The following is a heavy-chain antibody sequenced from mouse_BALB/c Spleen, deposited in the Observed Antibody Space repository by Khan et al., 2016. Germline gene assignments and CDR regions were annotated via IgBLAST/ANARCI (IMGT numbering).Heavy chain of an antibody. Sequence: QVQLQQSGAELARPGASVKLSCKASGYTFTNYWMQWVKQRPGQGLEWIGAIYPGDGDTRYTQKFKGKATLTADESSSTAYMQLRSLASEDSAVYYCARLNGYDCNYCGQGTTLTVSS. D-gene: IGHD2-2*01. CDR3: ARLNGYDCNY. V-gene: IGHV1-87*01. J-gene: IGHJ2*01. CDR2: IYPGDGDT. CDR1: GYTFTNYW.